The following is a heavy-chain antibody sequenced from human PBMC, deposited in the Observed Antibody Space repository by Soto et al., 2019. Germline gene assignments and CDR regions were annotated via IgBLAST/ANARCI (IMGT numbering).Heavy chain of an antibody. CDR3: ARVYGGNSHNWFDP. J-gene: IGHJ5*02. Sequence: SETLSLTCTVSGGSISSGGYYWSWIRQPPGKGLEWIGEINHSGSTNYNPSLKSRVTISVDTSKNQFSLKLSSVTAADTAVYYCARVYGGNSHNWFDPWGQGTLVTVSS. D-gene: IGHD4-17*01. V-gene: IGHV4-39*07. CDR2: INHSGST. CDR1: GGSISSGGYY.